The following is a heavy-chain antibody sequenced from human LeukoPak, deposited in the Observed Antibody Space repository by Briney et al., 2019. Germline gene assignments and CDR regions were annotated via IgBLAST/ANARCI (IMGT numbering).Heavy chain of an antibody. D-gene: IGHD5-18*01. CDR3: AREGRYRYGYNEYHLYMDI. CDR2: IYTSGST. V-gene: IGHV4-61*02. J-gene: IGHJ6*03. Sequence: SETLSLTCTVSGGSISSGSYYWSWIRQPAGKGLEWIGRIYTSGSTNYNPSLKSRVTMSVDTSKNQFSLKLSSVTAADTAVYYCAREGRYRYGYNEYHLYMDIWGKGTTVTVSS. CDR1: GGSISSGSYY.